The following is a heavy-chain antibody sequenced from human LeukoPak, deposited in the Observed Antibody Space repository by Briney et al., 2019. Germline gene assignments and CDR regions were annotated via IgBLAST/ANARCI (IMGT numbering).Heavy chain of an antibody. V-gene: IGHV4-59*01. CDR2: IYYSGST. CDR3: ARMIGDY. CDR1: GGSISSYY. J-gene: IGHJ4*02. D-gene: IGHD3-16*01. Sequence: PSEALFLTCTVSGGSISSYYWSWIRQPPGKGLEWIGYIYYSGSTNYNPSLKSRVTISVDTSKNQFSLKQSSVTAADTAVYYCARMIGDYWGQGTLVTVSS.